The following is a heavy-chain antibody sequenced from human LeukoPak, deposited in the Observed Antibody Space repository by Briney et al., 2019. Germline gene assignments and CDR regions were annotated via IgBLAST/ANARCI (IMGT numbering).Heavy chain of an antibody. CDR1: GGSFSGYY. CDR3: EIFYYDILTGYYIGDY. J-gene: IGHJ4*02. V-gene: IGHV4-34*01. Sequence: SETLSLTCAVCGGSFSGYYWSWIRQPPGKGLEWIGEINHSGSTNYNPSLKSRVTISVDTSKNQFSLKLSSVTAADTAVYYCEIFYYDILTGYYIGDYWGQGTLVTVSS. D-gene: IGHD3-9*01. CDR2: INHSGST.